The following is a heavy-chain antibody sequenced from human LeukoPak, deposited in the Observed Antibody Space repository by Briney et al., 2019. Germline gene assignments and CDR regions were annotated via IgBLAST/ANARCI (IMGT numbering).Heavy chain of an antibody. Sequence: PGGSLRLSCAASGFTFSRYWMTWVRQAPGKGLEWVGNIKQDGSEQFYVDSVKGRFTISRDNAKNSLYLQVSGLRVEDTAVYFCARDPGPATAAWGAFDIWGQGTVVIVSS. V-gene: IGHV3-7*01. CDR2: IKQDGSEQ. CDR1: GFTFSRYW. D-gene: IGHD5-24*01. CDR3: ARDPGPATAAWGAFDI. J-gene: IGHJ3*02.